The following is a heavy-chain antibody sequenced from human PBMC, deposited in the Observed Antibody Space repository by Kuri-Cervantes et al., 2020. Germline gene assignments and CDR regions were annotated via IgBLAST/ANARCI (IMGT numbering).Heavy chain of an antibody. Sequence: ASVKVSCKASGFTFINYYLHWVRQAPGQGLEWMGRINPSDGNTHYAQRFQGRVTMTRDTSTSTVYMELRSLRSDDTAVYYCARDRGFGDENDYWGQGTLVTVS. CDR2: INPSDGNT. CDR3: ARDRGFGDENDY. J-gene: IGHJ4*02. CDR1: GFTFINYY. D-gene: IGHD3-3*01. V-gene: IGHV1-46*01.